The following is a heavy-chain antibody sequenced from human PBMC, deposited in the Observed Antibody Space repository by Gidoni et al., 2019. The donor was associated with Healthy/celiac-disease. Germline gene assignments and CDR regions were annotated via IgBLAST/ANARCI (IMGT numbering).Heavy chain of an antibody. J-gene: IGHJ3*02. Sequence: EVQLVESGGGLIQPGGSLRLSCAASGFTVSSNYMGWVRQAPGKGLEWVSVIYSGGSTYYADSVKGRFTISRDNSKNTLYLQMNSLRAEDTAVYYCARESYYDSSGYYYGNAFDIWGQGTMVTVSS. CDR1: GFTVSSNY. D-gene: IGHD3-22*01. V-gene: IGHV3-53*01. CDR2: IYSGGST. CDR3: ARESYYDSSGYYYGNAFDI.